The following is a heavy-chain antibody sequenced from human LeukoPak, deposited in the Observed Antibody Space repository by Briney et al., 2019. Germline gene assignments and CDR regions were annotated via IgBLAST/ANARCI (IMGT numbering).Heavy chain of an antibody. J-gene: IGHJ5*02. D-gene: IGHD1-1*01. CDR2: IIPIFGTA. CDR1: GGTFSSYA. V-gene: IGHV1-69*05. CDR3: ARGLSQLGKFDP. Sequence: SVKVSCKASGGTFSSYAISWVRQAPGQGLEWMGGIIPIFGTANYAQKFQGRVTITTDESTSTAYMELSSLRSEDTAVYYCARGLSQLGKFDPWGPGTLVTVSS.